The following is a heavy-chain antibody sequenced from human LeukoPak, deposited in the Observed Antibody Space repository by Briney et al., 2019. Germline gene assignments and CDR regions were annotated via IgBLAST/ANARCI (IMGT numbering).Heavy chain of an antibody. V-gene: IGHV1-18*01. J-gene: IGHJ6*02. D-gene: IGHD1-26*01. Sequence: ASVKVSCKASGYTFTRYGISWVRQAPGPGIEWMGWISAYNGNTYYAEKLQGRVAMTTNTSTTTAYMELSGLRSDDTAVYYCARGGIVSSDHYYYYYAMDVWGQGTTVTVSS. CDR2: ISAYNGNT. CDR3: ARGGIVSSDHYYYYYAMDV. CDR1: GYTFTRYG.